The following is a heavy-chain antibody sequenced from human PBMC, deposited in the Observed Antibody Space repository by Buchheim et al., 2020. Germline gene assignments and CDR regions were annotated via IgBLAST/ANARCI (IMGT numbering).Heavy chain of an antibody. V-gene: IGHV4-34*01. CDR2: INHSGST. CDR1: GGSFSGYY. Sequence: QVQLQQWGAGLLKPSETLSLTCAVYGGSFSGYYWSWIRQPPGKGLEWIGEINHSGSTNYNPSLKSRVTISVDTSKNQFSLKLSSVTAADTAVHYCAREDVGFGELSYWGQGTL. CDR3: AREDVGFGELSY. D-gene: IGHD3-10*01. J-gene: IGHJ4*02.